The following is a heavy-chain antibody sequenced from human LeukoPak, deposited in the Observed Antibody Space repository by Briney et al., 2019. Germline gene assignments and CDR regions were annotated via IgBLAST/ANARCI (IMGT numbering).Heavy chain of an antibody. Sequence: HPGRSLRLSCAASGFTFSSYGMHWVRQAPGKGLEWVAVIWYDGSKKYYADSVKGRFTISRDNSKNTLYPQMNSLRAEDTAVYYCARLYSSGWYLDYWGQGTLVTVSS. D-gene: IGHD6-19*01. CDR3: ARLYSSGWYLDY. V-gene: IGHV3-33*01. J-gene: IGHJ4*02. CDR1: GFTFSSYG. CDR2: IWYDGSKK.